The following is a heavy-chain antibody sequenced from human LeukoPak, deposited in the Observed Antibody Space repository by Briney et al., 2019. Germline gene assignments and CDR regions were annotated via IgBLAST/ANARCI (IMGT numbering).Heavy chain of an antibody. J-gene: IGHJ4*02. V-gene: IGHV3-7*01. CDR2: INQDGSQK. CDR1: GFTFSSHW. D-gene: IGHD3-22*01. Sequence: PGGSLRLSCAASGFTFSSHWISWVRQAPGKGLEWVAHINQDGSQKSYVDSVEGRFAISRDNAKNSLYLQMNSLRAEDTAVYYCAKDKDDSGYYYPGRGYWGQGTLVTVSS. CDR3: AKDKDDSGYYYPGRGY.